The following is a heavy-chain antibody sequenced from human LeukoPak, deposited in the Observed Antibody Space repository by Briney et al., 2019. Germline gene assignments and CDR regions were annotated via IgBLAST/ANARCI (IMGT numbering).Heavy chain of an antibody. CDR1: GFTFSDYS. D-gene: IGHD1/OR15-1a*01. CDR2: VNTVSSYI. V-gene: IGHV3-21*01. Sequence: RAGGSLRLSCAASGFTFSDYSMNWVRQAPGKGLEWVASVNTVSSYIYYADSMRGRFTISRDNAKNSLFLQMNSLRAEDTAVYYCARLRRNSDTSDFFYYYDHWGQGTLVTVSS. CDR3: ARLRRNSDTSDFFYYYDH. J-gene: IGHJ4*02.